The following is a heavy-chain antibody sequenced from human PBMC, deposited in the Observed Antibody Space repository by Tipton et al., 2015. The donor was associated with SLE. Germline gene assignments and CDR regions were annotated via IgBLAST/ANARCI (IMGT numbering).Heavy chain of an antibody. CDR1: GGAIGPYY. Sequence: TLSLTCTVSGGAIGPYYWNWIRQPPGQPLEWIGYIHYGGTSSGRTNYSPSLGSRVTMSVDPSKMQVSLKLSSMTAADTALYFCARGVAERLGLDFWGQGSPVTVSS. CDR3: ARGVAERLGLDF. V-gene: IGHV4-59*01. D-gene: IGHD6-19*01. J-gene: IGHJ4*02. CDR2: IHYGGTSSGRT.